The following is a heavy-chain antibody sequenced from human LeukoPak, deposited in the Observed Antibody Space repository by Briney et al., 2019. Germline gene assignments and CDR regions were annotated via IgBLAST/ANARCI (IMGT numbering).Heavy chain of an antibody. CDR3: ARGWSIAAAGVDY. D-gene: IGHD6-13*01. V-gene: IGHV1-2*04. CDR2: INPNSGGT. CDR1: GYTFTGYY. Sequence: GASVKASCKASGYTFTGYYMHWVRQAPGQGLEWMGWINPNSGGTNYAQKFQGWVTMTRDTSNSTAYMELSRLRSDDTAVYYCARGWSIAAAGVDYWGQGTLVTVSS. J-gene: IGHJ4*02.